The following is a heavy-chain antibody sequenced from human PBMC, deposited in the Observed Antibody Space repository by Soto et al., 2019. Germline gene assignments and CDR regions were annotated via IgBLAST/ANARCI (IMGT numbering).Heavy chain of an antibody. CDR3: ARGGTPIDS. J-gene: IGHJ4*02. D-gene: IGHD3-16*01. Sequence: QVQLVQSGAEVKKPGASVKVSCKTSGYTFTNFGLSWVRQAPGQGLEWMGWISAYNGNTNYAQNFQGRVTMTTDTSTRAAYMELRILRSDDTAVYYCARGGTPIDSWGQGTLVTVSS. V-gene: IGHV1-18*01. CDR2: ISAYNGNT. CDR1: GYTFTNFG.